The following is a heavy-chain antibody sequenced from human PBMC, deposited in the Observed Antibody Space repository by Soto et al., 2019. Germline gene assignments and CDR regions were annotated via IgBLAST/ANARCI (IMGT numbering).Heavy chain of an antibody. V-gene: IGHV3-48*03. D-gene: IGHD2-2*01. J-gene: IGHJ4*02. CDR3: ASKRDCSSTSCYLGRHLMIDY. CDR2: ISSSGSTI. CDR1: GFTFSSYE. Sequence: GGSLRLSCAASGFTFSSYEMNWVRQAPGKGLEWVSYISSSGSTIYYADSVKGRFTISRDNAKNSLYLQMNSLRAEDTAVYYCASKRDCSSTSCYLGRHLMIDYWGQGTLVTVSS.